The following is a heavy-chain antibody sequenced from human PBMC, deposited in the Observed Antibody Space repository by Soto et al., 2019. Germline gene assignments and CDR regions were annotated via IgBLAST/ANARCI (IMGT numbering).Heavy chain of an antibody. J-gene: IGHJ1*01. Sequence: EVQLVESGGGLVQPGGSLRLSCEASGFTFSSYWMSWVRQAPGKGLEWVANIKQDGSEKYYVDSVKGRFTISRDSAKNSLYLQMNSLRVEDTAVYYCAKHSSSWWYFQHWGQGTLVTVSS. CDR3: AKHSSSWWYFQH. V-gene: IGHV3-7*02. CDR1: GFTFSSYW. CDR2: IKQDGSEK. D-gene: IGHD6-13*01.